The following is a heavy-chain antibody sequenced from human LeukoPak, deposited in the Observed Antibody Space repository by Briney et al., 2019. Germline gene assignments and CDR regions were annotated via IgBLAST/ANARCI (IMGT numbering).Heavy chain of an antibody. CDR1: GFTFSGSA. D-gene: IGHD3-22*01. Sequence: GSLRLSCAASGFTFSGSAMHGVRQASGKGLEWVGRIRSKANSYATAYAASVKGRFTISRGDSKNTAYLQMNSLKTEDTAVYYCTRPGYYDSSGYLCYFDYWGQGTLVTVSS. J-gene: IGHJ4*02. V-gene: IGHV3-73*01. CDR2: IRSKANSYAT. CDR3: TRPGYYDSSGYLCYFDY.